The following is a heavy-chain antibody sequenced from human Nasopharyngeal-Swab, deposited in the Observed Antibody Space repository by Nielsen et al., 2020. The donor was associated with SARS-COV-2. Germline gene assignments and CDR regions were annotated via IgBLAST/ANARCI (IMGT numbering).Heavy chain of an antibody. V-gene: IGHV4-34*01. CDR3: ARGVKYCSGGSCYSPIYYYYYMGV. J-gene: IGHJ6*03. Sequence: RQAPGKGLEWIGEINHSGSTNYNPSLKSRVTISVDTSKNQFSLKLSSVTAADTAVYYCARGVKYCSGGSCYSPIYYYYYMGVWGKGTMVTVSS. CDR2: INHSGST. D-gene: IGHD2-15*01.